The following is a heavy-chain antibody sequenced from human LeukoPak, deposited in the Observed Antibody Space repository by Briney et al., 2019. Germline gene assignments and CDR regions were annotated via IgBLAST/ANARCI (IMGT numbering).Heavy chain of an antibody. J-gene: IGHJ4*02. CDR1: GGTFSSYA. CDR3: ARGVINGGGDCYFDY. Sequence: ASVKVSCKASGGTFSSYAISWVRPAPGQGLEWMGGIIPIFGTANYAQKFQGRVTITADESTSTAYMELSSLRSEDTAVYYCARGVINGGGDCYFDYWGQGTLVTVSS. D-gene: IGHD2-21*02. CDR2: IIPIFGTA. V-gene: IGHV1-69*13.